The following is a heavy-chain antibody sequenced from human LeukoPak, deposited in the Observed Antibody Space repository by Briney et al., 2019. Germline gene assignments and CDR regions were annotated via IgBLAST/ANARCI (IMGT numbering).Heavy chain of an antibody. Sequence: ASVKVSCKASGYTLTGYYMHWVRQAPGQGLEWMGWINPNSGGTNYAQKFQGRVTMTRDTSISTAYMELSRLRSDDTAVYYCARWDYDILTGYYGSDYWGQGTLVTVSS. CDR2: INPNSGGT. V-gene: IGHV1-2*02. CDR3: ARWDYDILTGYYGSDY. D-gene: IGHD3-9*01. CDR1: GYTLTGYY. J-gene: IGHJ4*02.